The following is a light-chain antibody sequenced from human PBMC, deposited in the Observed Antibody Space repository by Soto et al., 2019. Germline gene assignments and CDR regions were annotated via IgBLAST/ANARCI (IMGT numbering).Light chain of an antibody. CDR2: AAS. J-gene: IGKJ1*01. CDR1: QSISRY. CDR3: QQYMSYS. Sequence: DIKMTQSPSSLSSSVGDRVTIICRASQSISRYLNWHQQKPGKAPKLLIYAASSLESGVPSRFSGSGSGTEFTLTISSLQPDDFATYYCQQYMSYSFGQGTKVDI. V-gene: IGKV1-5*02.